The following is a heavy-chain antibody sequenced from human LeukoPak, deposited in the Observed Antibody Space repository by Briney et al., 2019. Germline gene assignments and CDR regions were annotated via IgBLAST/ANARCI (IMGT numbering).Heavy chain of an antibody. Sequence: KPSEPLSLTCAVSGGSISSGGYSWSWIRQPPGKGLEWIVYIYGRGSSYYNPSLKSRVTISVDRSKNQFSLKLSSVTAADTAVYYCPRGALHYDGLTGYSAGFFDLWGRGTLVTVSS. J-gene: IGHJ2*01. CDR2: IYGRGSS. D-gene: IGHD3-9*01. CDR1: GGSISSGGYS. CDR3: PRGALHYDGLTGYSAGFFDL. V-gene: IGHV4-30-2*01.